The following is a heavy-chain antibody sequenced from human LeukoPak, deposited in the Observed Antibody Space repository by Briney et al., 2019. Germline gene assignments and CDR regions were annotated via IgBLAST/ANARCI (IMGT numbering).Heavy chain of an antibody. J-gene: IGHJ4*02. CDR2: IVPQFGTS. CDR1: GGTVTSYG. CDR3: ARDDCTDGSCYTDY. V-gene: IGHV1-69*01. D-gene: IGHD3-22*01. Sequence: SVKVSCKASGGTVTSYGISWVRQAPRQGLEWMGGIVPQFGTSHYAQKYQGRLTITADEATNTLYMELSSVRLEDTGVYYCARDDCTDGSCYTDYWGQGTLVTVSS.